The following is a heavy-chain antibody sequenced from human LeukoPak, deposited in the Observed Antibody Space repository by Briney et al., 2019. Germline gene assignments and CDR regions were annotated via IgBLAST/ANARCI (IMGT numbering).Heavy chain of an antibody. D-gene: IGHD3-10*01. CDR2: ISSSSSTI. V-gene: IGHV3-48*01. Sequence: GGSLRLSCAASGFTFSSYSMNWVRQAPGKGLEWVSYISSSSSTIYYADSVKGRFTISRDNAKNSLYLQMNSLRAEDTAVYYCAKRYYYDSVNYYDDYWGQGTLVTVSS. CDR1: GFTFSSYS. J-gene: IGHJ4*02. CDR3: AKRYYYDSVNYYDDY.